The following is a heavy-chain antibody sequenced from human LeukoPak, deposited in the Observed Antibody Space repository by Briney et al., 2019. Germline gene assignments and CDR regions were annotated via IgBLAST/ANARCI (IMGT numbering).Heavy chain of an antibody. V-gene: IGHV1-18*01. CDR3: ARVSRVQSYCSGGSCYIGFDAFDI. CDR2: ISAYNGNT. J-gene: IGHJ3*02. D-gene: IGHD2-15*01. CDR1: GYTFTIYG. Sequence: ASVKVSCKASGYTFTIYGISWVRQAPGQGLEWMGWISAYNGNTNYAQKLQGRVTMTTDTSTSTAYMELRSLRSDDTAVYYCARVSRVQSYCSGGSCYIGFDAFDIWGQGTMVTVPS.